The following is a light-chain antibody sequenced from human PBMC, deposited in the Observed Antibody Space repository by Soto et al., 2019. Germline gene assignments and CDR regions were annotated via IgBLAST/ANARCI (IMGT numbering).Light chain of an antibody. CDR3: QQAYIFPFS. CDR2: AAF. CDR1: QVISNS. V-gene: IGKV1-12*02. J-gene: IGKJ4*01. Sequence: DVQMTQSPSSVSASVGDRVTLTSLASQVISNSLAWYQQKPGKAPRLLIYAAFNLQGGVPSRFSGSGSGTDFFLTISSLQPEDFATYYCQQAYIFPFSFGGGTKVDI.